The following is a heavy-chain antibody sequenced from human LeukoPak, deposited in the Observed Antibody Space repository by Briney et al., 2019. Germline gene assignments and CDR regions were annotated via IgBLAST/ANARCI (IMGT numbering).Heavy chain of an antibody. V-gene: IGHV1-69*13. CDR2: IIPIFGTA. Sequence: SVKVSCKASGGTFSSYAISWVRQAPGQGLEWMGGIIPIFGTANYAQKFQGRVTITADETTSTAYMELSSLRSEDTAVHYCARVAVSGGVYSTKRGYFDYWGQGTLVTVSS. D-gene: IGHD4-11*01. CDR3: ARVAVSGGVYSTKRGYFDY. J-gene: IGHJ4*02. CDR1: GGTFSSYA.